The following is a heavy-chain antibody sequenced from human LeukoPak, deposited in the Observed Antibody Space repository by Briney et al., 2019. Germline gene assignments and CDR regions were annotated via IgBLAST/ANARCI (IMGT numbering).Heavy chain of an antibody. CDR2: FDSEDSET. Sequence: ASLKPSCKASGSPLTPSSMLWARQAPCRGLEWMGGFDSEDSETIYAQKFQGRGIMTEDTSTDTAYMELSSLRSEGTAVYYCATAELGISRSVGYWGQGTLVTVSS. CDR1: GSPLTPSS. J-gene: IGHJ4*02. V-gene: IGHV1-24*01. CDR3: ATAELGISRSVGY. D-gene: IGHD7-27*01.